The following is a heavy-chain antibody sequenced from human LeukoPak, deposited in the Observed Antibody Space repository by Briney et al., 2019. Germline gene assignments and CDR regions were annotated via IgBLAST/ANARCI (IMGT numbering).Heavy chain of an antibody. Sequence: SETLSLTCTVSGYSISSGYHWGWIRQPAGKGLEWIGRIYISGSTNYNPSLKSRVTISVDTSKNQFSLNLTSVTAADTAVYYCAKEAKYYDILIGYYRSFYYFDYWGQGTLVTVSS. D-gene: IGHD3-9*01. CDR2: IYISGST. CDR3: AKEAKYYDILIGYYRSFYYFDY. CDR1: GYSISSGYH. J-gene: IGHJ4*02. V-gene: IGHV4-38-2*02.